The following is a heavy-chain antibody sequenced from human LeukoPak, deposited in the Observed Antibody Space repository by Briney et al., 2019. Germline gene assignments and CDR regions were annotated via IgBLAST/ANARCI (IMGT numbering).Heavy chain of an antibody. CDR3: AKGVLGYDSSGYYSRAVDY. CDR2: ISGSGGST. Sequence: GGSLRLSCAASGFTFSSYVMHWVRQAPGKGLEWVSAISGSGGSTYYADSVKGRFTISRDNSKNTLYLQMNSLRAEDTAVYYCAKGVLGYDSSGYYSRAVDYWGQGTLVTVSS. J-gene: IGHJ4*02. CDR1: GFTFSSYV. V-gene: IGHV3-23*01. D-gene: IGHD3-22*01.